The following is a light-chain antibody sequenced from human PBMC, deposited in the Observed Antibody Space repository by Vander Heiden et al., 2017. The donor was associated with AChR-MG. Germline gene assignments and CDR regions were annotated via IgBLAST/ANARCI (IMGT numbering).Light chain of an antibody. Sequence: QSALTQPASVSGSPGQSITISCTGTSSDVGGYNYVSWYQQHPGKAPKLMIYEVSKRPSGVSNRFSGSKSGNTASLTISGLQAEDEADYYCCSYAGSSPVLFGGGTKLTVL. CDR2: EVS. CDR3: CSYAGSSPVL. CDR1: SSDVGGYNY. J-gene: IGLJ2*01. V-gene: IGLV2-23*02.